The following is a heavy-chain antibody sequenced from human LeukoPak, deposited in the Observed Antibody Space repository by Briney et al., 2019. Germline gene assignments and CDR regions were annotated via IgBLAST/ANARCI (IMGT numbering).Heavy chain of an antibody. V-gene: IGHV3-15*01. CDR2: IKRKTDGGTT. CDR3: TADRVVTTDYAMDV. J-gene: IGHJ6*02. D-gene: IGHD2-21*02. CDR1: GFTFTNAW. Sequence: GGSLRLSCGASGFTFTNAWMNWVRQAPGKGLEWVGRIKRKTDGGTTDYAAPVKGRFTVSKDDSETTLYLQMDSLKTEDTAVYYCTADRVVTTDYAMDVWGRGTTVTVSS.